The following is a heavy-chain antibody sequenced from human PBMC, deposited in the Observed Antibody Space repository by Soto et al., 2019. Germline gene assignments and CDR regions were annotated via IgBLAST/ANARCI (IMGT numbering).Heavy chain of an antibody. CDR2: IYHNAIT. D-gene: IGHD1-7*01. V-gene: IGHV4-4*02. J-gene: IGHJ4*02. Sequence: QVHLQESGPGLVQPSGTLSLTCVVSNVSTSISHWWSWVRQLPGKGLEWIADIYHNAITFYNPSLERRATISVDNSKNQYSLTLRSVTAADTALYYCARTTDASLTRTTRPYFFDSWGQGTLVTVSS. CDR3: ARTTDASLTRTTRPYFFDS. CDR1: NVSTSISHW.